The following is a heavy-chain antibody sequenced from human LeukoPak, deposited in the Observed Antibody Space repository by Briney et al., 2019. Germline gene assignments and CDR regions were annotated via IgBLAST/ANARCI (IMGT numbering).Heavy chain of an antibody. J-gene: IGHJ4*02. CDR1: GGSFSGYY. Sequence: PSETLSLTCAVYGGSFSGYYWSWIRQPPGKGLEWIGEINHSGSTNYNPSLKSQVTISVDTSKNQFSLKLSSVTAADTAVYYCARPGYGLHHYFDYWGQGTLVTVSS. CDR3: ARPGYGLHHYFDY. V-gene: IGHV4-34*01. D-gene: IGHD4-17*01. CDR2: INHSGST.